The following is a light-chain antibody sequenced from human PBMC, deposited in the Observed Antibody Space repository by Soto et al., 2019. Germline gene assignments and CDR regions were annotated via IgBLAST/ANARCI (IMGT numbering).Light chain of an antibody. CDR3: ATLDSSLSGVV. J-gene: IGLJ2*01. V-gene: IGLV1-51*01. CDR1: SSNSPNNY. Sequence: QSVLTQPPSVSAAPGQRVTISCSGSSSNSPNNYVSWYQQLPGTGPKLLIYDNDKRPSGIPDRFSGSKSGTAATLGVTGLQTGDEADYYCATLDSSLSGVVFGGGTKLTVL. CDR2: DND.